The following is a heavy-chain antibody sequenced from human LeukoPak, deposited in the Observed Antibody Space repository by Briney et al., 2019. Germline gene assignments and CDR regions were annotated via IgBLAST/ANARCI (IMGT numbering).Heavy chain of an antibody. CDR3: AKSGAMAGTGWGDFDF. D-gene: IGHD6-19*01. V-gene: IGHV1-2*02. Sequence: ASVKVSCKASGYTFTDYYMNWVRQAPGQGLEWMGWINPNSGGTDYAQKFRGRVTMTRDTSISTAYMELSRVRYDDTAIYYCAKSGAMAGTGWGDFDFWGQGTLVTVSS. J-gene: IGHJ4*02. CDR2: INPNSGGT. CDR1: GYTFTDYY.